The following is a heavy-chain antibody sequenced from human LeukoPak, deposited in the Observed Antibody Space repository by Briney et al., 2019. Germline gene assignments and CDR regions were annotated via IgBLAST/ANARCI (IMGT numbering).Heavy chain of an antibody. V-gene: IGHV1-2*02. Sequence: ASVKVSCKASGYTFTDYYMHWVRQAPGQGLEWMGWIKTKNDDTNYAQKFQDRVTMTRDTSISTAYMELSSLTSDDTAVYYCARRGSGYGYDYWGQGTLVTVSS. CDR3: ARRGSGYGYDY. D-gene: IGHD5-18*01. CDR2: IKTKNDDT. J-gene: IGHJ4*02. CDR1: GYTFTDYY.